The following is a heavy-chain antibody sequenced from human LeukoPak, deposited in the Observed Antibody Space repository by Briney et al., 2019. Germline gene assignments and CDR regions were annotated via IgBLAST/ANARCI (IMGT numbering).Heavy chain of an antibody. CDR3: ARVYDYDTPWGAFDI. V-gene: IGHV4-59*08. D-gene: IGHD4-17*01. CDR1: GFPFSSHG. Sequence: GSLRLSCAGSGFPFSSHGMNWVRQAPGKGLEWIGYIYYSGSTNYNPSLKSRVTISVDTSKNQFSLKLSSVTAADTAVYYCARVYDYDTPWGAFDIWGQGTMVTVSS. CDR2: IYYSGST. J-gene: IGHJ3*02.